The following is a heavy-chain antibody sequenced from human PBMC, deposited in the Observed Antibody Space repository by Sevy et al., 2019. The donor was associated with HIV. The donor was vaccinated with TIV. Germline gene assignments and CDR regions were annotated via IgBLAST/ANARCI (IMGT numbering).Heavy chain of an antibody. CDR1: GFTFSNAW. V-gene: IGHV3-15*01. Sequence: GGSLRLSCADSGFTFSNAWMSWVRQAPGKGLEWVGRIKGKIYDGTIDYAAPVKGRFSISRDDSKNTLYLQMNSLKTEDTAVYYCTTASWSQEDYYNYWGQGTLVTVSS. CDR3: TTASWSQEDYYNY. CDR2: IKGKIYDGTI. D-gene: IGHD6-13*01. J-gene: IGHJ4*02.